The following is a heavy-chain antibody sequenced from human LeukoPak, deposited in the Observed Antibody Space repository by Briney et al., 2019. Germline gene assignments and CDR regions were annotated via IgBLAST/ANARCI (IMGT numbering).Heavy chain of an antibody. Sequence: SETLSLTCTVSGGSISSSSYYWGWIRQPPGKGLEWIGYIYYSGSTYYNPSLKSRVTISVDTSKNQFSLKLSSVTAADTAVYYCARDRGGYDTWGQGTLVTVSS. J-gene: IGHJ5*02. V-gene: IGHV4-31*03. CDR2: IYYSGST. D-gene: IGHD5-12*01. CDR1: GGSISSSSYY. CDR3: ARDRGGYDT.